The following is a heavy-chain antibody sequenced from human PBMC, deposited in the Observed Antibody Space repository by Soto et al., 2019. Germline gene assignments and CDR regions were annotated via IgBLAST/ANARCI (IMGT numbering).Heavy chain of an antibody. D-gene: IGHD2-15*01. V-gene: IGHV1-18*01. CDR2: IGPYNGNT. Sequence: QAQLVQSGAEVKKPGASVKVSCQAGGYTFADYGISWVRQAPGQGLEWVGWIGPYNGNTNYAQNLQDRVTMTTATPTNTAYMELRSLRSDDTALYYCARCYCTVGSCYTCWHFDLWGRGTLLTVSS. J-gene: IGHJ2*01. CDR1: GYTFADYG. CDR3: ARCYCTVGSCYTCWHFDL.